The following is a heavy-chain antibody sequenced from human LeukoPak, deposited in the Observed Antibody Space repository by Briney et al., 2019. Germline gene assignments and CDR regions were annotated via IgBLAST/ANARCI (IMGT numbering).Heavy chain of an antibody. Sequence: PGGSLRLSCAASGFTLTSYCMHWVRQAPGEGLEWVAVIWFDGSNKNYADSVKGRFTISRDNSKNTLYLQMNSLRAEDTAVYYCAKGTYYYGSGVWGRGTLVTVSS. V-gene: IGHV3-30*02. CDR1: GFTLTSYC. CDR2: IWFDGSNK. CDR3: AKGTYYYGSGV. J-gene: IGHJ4*02. D-gene: IGHD3-10*01.